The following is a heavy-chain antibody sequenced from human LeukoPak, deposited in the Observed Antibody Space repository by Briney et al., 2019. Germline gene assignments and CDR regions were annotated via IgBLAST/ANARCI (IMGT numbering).Heavy chain of an antibody. CDR2: INPNSGGT. J-gene: IGHJ4*02. CDR1: GYTFTSYA. V-gene: IGHV1-2*04. D-gene: IGHD6-13*01. CDR3: ARGTDSSSWVDY. Sequence: ASVKVSCKASGYTFTSYAMNWVRQAPGQGLGWMGWINPNSGGTNYAQKFQGWVTMTRDTSISTAYMELSRLRSDDTAVYYCARGTDSSSWVDYWGQGTLVTVSS.